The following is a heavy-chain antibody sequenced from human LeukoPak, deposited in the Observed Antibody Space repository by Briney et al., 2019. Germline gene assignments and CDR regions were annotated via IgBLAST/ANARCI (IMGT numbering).Heavy chain of an antibody. V-gene: IGHV6-1*01. CDR2: TYYRSEWYN. CDR1: GDSVSSNSVV. D-gene: IGHD3/OR15-3a*01. Sequence: SQTLSLTCALSGDSVSSNSVVWNWIRQSPSRGLEWLGRTYYRSEWYNDYAVSVKSRITINPDTSKNQLSLQLNSVTREDTAVYYCARNSVGTGFDYWGQGTLVSVSP. J-gene: IGHJ4*02. CDR3: ARNSVGTGFDY.